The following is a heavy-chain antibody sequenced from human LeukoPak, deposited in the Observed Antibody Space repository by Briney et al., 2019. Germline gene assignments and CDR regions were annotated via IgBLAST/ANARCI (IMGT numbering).Heavy chain of an antibody. D-gene: IGHD5-12*01. Sequence: GGSLRLSCAESRFIFSGYSMNWVRQAPGKGLEWVSYISESSSHTYYAASVRGRFTISRDNAKNSLYLQMNSLRADDTGIYYCARDRAPRARIGGMDVWGQGTTVIVSS. J-gene: IGHJ6*02. CDR1: RFIFSGYS. CDR3: ARDRAPRARIGGMDV. CDR2: ISESSSHT. V-gene: IGHV3-21*06.